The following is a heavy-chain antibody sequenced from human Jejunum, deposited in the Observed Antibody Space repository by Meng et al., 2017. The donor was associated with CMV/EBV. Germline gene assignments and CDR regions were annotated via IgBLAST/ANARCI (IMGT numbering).Heavy chain of an antibody. CDR2: IYSGGST. J-gene: IGHJ6*02. V-gene: IGHV3-53*01. CDR1: GFPVSSSY. CDR3: ARDFWQQGYYYGMDV. D-gene: IGHD3-3*01. Sequence: SGFPVSSSYMNWVRQAPEKGLEWVSIIYSGGSTYYADSVKGRFTISRDTSKNTLYLHMNSLRADDTAIYYCARDFWQQGYYYGMDVWGQGTTVTAP.